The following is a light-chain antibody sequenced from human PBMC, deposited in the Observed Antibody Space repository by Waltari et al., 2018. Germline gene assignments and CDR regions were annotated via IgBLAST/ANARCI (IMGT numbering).Light chain of an antibody. V-gene: IGKV3-20*01. CDR3: QQYGSSWWT. CDR1: RSVSRSY. Sequence: ASRSVSRSYLAWYQQTPGQAPRLLIYGASSRATGIPDRFSGSGSGTDFTLTISRLEPEDFAVYYCQQYGSSWWTFGQGTKVEIK. J-gene: IGKJ1*01. CDR2: GAS.